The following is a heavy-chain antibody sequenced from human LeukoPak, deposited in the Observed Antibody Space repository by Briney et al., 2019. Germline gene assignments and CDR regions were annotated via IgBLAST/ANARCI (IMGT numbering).Heavy chain of an antibody. J-gene: IGHJ3*01. D-gene: IGHD3-3*01. V-gene: IGHV3-21*01. Sequence: PGGSLRLSCAASGFTFTIYTINWIRQAPGKGLEWVSSISSSGESIYYADSVKGRFTITRDNAKNSVYLEMNSLRAEDTALYYCARDRLLDFYAFDFWGPGTMVTVSS. CDR1: GFTFTIYT. CDR2: ISSSGESI. CDR3: ARDRLLDFYAFDF.